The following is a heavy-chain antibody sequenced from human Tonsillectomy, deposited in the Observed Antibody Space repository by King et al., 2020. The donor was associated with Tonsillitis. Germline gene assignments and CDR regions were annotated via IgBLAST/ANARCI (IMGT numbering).Heavy chain of an antibody. CDR2: INWNGGST. CDR1: GFRFDDYG. CDR3: AKLGLSTYYYSMDV. J-gene: IGHJ6*03. D-gene: IGHD3-3*02. Sequence: VQLVESGGGVVRPGGSLRLSCAASGFRFDDYGMSWVRQAPGKGLEWVSGINWNGGSTSYGDSVKGRFTISRDNAKNSLSLQMNSLRAEDTALYYCAKLGLSTYYYSMDVWGKGTTVTVSS. V-gene: IGHV3-20*04.